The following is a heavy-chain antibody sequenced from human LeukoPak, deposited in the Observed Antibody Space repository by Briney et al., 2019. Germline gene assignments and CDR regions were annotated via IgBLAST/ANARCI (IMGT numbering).Heavy chain of an antibody. CDR2: IYYSGST. V-gene: IGHV4-59*01. CDR1: GGSISSYY. Sequence: TETLSLTCTVSGGSISSYYWSSIRQPPGEGLEWIGYIYYSGSTNYNPSLKSRVTISVDTSKNQFSLKLSSVTAADTAVYYCARGNYYYYYGMDVWGQGTTVTVSS. J-gene: IGHJ6*02. CDR3: ARGNYYYYYGMDV.